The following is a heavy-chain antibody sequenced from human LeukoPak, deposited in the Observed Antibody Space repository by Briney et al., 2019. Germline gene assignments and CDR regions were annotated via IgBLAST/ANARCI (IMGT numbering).Heavy chain of an antibody. Sequence: SETLSLTCTASGASISTYYWSWIRQPPGAGLEWIAYIAPSGGAVYNPSLNSRLTVSVDTSKNQFSLKLNSVTAADTAVYYCARHVATTVTRGYSCHPMDVWGKGTTVSVSS. CDR3: ARHVATTVTRGYSCHPMDV. CDR2: IAPSGGA. D-gene: IGHD4-17*01. CDR1: GASISTYY. J-gene: IGHJ6*03. V-gene: IGHV4-4*09.